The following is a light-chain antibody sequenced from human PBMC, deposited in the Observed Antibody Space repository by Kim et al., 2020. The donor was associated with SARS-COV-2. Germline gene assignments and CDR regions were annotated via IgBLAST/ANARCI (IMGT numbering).Light chain of an antibody. J-gene: IGKJ4*01. V-gene: IGKV3-20*01. CDR1: QSVSSNN. CDR2: GAS. CDR3: QQSCSSPLT. Sequence: APGEGATLSCRARQSVSSNNLAWYQQKPGQAPRLLIYGASTRATGIPDRFSGSGSGTDFTLTISRLEPEDFAVYYCQQSCSSPLTFGGGTKVDIK.